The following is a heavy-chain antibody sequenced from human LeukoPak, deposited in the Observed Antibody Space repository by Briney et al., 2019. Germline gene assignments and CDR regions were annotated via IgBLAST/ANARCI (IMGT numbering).Heavy chain of an antibody. CDR2: IIPIFGTA. CDR3: ARAAGVYYYYYMDV. CDR1: GGTFSSYA. V-gene: IGHV1-69*13. Sequence: SVKVSCKASGGTFSSYAISLVRQAPGRGLEWMGGIIPIFGTANYAQKFQGRVTITADESTSTAYMELSSLRSEDTAVYYCARAAGVYYYYYMDVWGKGTTVTVSS. D-gene: IGHD3-10*01. J-gene: IGHJ6*03.